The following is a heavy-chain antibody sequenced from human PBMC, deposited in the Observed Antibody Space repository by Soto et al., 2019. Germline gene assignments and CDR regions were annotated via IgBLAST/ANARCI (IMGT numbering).Heavy chain of an antibody. V-gene: IGHV4-61*01. Sequence: PSETLSLTCTVSVGSVSSGSYYWNWIRQPPGKGLEWIGSIYYSGSTDYNPSLKSRVTISVDTSKNQFSLKLGSVTAADTAVYYCATVSLQLTTMDYWGQGALVTVSS. J-gene: IGHJ4*02. CDR3: ATVSLQLTTMDY. CDR1: VGSVSSGSYY. CDR2: IYYSGST. D-gene: IGHD4-4*01.